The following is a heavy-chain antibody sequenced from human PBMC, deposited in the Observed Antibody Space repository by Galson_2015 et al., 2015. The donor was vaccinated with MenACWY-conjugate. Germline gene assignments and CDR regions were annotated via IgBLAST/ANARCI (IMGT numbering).Heavy chain of an antibody. CDR3: AHSRNSGSYLGSRFDP. D-gene: IGHD1-26*01. CDR1: GFSLSTSGVG. CDR2: IYWDDDK. Sequence: PALVKPTQTLTLTCTFSGFSLSTSGVGVGWIRQPPGKALEWLALIYWDDDKRYSPSLKSRLTITKDTSKNQVVLTMTNMDPVDTATYYCAHSRNSGSYLGSRFDPWGQGTLVPVSS. V-gene: IGHV2-5*02. J-gene: IGHJ5*02.